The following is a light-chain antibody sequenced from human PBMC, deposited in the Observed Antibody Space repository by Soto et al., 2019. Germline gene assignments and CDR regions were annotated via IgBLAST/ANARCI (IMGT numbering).Light chain of an antibody. CDR2: DVI. CDR1: NSDVGGYNY. J-gene: IGLJ1*01. V-gene: IGLV2-11*01. Sequence: QSVLTQPRSVSGSPGQSVTISCTGTNSDVGGYNYVSWYQQQPGTAPKLMIYDVIKRPSGVPDRFSGSKSGNAASLTISGLQAEDEADYFCCSYAGSYTYVFGTGTKVTVL. CDR3: CSYAGSYTYV.